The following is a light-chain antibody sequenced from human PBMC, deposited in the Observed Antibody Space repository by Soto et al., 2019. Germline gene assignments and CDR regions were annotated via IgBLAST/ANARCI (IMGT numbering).Light chain of an antibody. J-gene: IGLJ1*01. CDR3: CSYAGSRTYV. CDR1: SSDVGSYNL. CDR2: EVS. V-gene: IGLV2-23*02. Sequence: QSVLTQPASVFGSPGQSITISCTGTSSDVGSYNLVSWYQQHAGKAPKLMIYEVSERPSGVSNRFSGSKSGNTASLTISGLQAEDEADYYCCSYAGSRTYVFGPGTKVTVL.